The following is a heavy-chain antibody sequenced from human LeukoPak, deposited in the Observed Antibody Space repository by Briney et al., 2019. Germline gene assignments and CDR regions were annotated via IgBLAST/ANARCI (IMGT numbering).Heavy chain of an antibody. D-gene: IGHD6-19*01. CDR1: GYSFTGYY. CDR2: INPNSGGT. J-gene: IGHJ6*02. V-gene: IGHV1-2*02. Sequence: ASVKVSSKPSGYSFTGYYMHWVRQAPGQGLEWMGWINPNSGGTNYAQKFQGRVTMTRDTSISTAYMELSRLRSDDTAVYYCARGGRAVAGGIYYYGMDVWGQGTTVTVSS. CDR3: ARGGRAVAGGIYYYGMDV.